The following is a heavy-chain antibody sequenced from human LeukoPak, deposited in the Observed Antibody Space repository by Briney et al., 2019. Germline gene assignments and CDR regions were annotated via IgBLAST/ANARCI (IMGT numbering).Heavy chain of an antibody. CDR1: GFTFSIYG. D-gene: IGHD3-10*02. Sequence: GGSLRLSCAASGFTFSIYGMGWVRQAPGKGLEWVSSISDNGGNTYYADSAKGRFTISRDNSKNTLYLQMTSLRAEDTAVYYCAELGITMIGGVWGKGTTVTISS. CDR2: ISDNGGNT. CDR3: AELGITMIGGV. V-gene: IGHV3-23*01. J-gene: IGHJ6*04.